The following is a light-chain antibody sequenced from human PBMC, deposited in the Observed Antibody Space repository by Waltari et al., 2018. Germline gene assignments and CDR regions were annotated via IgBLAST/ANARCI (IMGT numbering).Light chain of an antibody. CDR2: DVS. CDR1: SSAVGGYNY. V-gene: IGLV2-14*03. Sequence: QSALTQPASVSGSPGQSITISCTGTSSAVGGYNYVSWYQQHPGKAPKLMIYDVSNRPSGVSNRFSGSKSGNTASLTISGLQAEDKADYYCSSYTSSIVVFGGGTKLTVL. J-gene: IGLJ2*01. CDR3: SSYTSSIVV.